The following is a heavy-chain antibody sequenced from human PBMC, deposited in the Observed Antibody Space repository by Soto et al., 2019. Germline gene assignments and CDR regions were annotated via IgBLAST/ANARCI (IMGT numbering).Heavy chain of an antibody. J-gene: IGHJ4*02. CDR2: IIPIFGTA. CDR1: GGTFSSYA. V-gene: IGHV1-69*13. CDR3: AVNLMTTIYYFDY. Sequence: ASVKVSCKASGGTFSSYAISWVRQAPGQGLEWMGGIIPIFGTANYAQKFQGRVTITADESTSTACMELSRLRSDDTAVYYCAVNLMTTIYYFDYWGQGTLVTVSS. D-gene: IGHD3-16*01.